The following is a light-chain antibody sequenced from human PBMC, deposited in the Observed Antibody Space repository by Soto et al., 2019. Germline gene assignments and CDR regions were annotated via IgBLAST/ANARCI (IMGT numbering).Light chain of an antibody. Sequence: QSVLTQPPSASGSPGQSVTISCTGTSSDVGGYNYVSWYQQHPGNAPKLMIYEVSKRPSGVPDRFSGSKSGNTASLTVSGHQAEDEADYYCSSYAGSNNYVFGTGTKVTVL. J-gene: IGLJ1*01. V-gene: IGLV2-8*01. CDR2: EVS. CDR1: SSDVGGYNY. CDR3: SSYAGSNNYV.